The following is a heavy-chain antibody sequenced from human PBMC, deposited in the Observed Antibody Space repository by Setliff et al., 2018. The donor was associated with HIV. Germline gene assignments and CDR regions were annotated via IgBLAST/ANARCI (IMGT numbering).Heavy chain of an antibody. D-gene: IGHD3-10*01. V-gene: IGHV4-34*01. CDR3: ARDFSLDYGSGTPGY. CDR1: NGSLRPYS. CDR2: INDGGTT. Sequence: PSETLSLTCGVYNGSLRPYSWSWVRQPPGKGLEWIGEINDGGTTNYNPSLKSRVTLSLDTSKNHFSLYLQMNSLRAEDTAVYYCARDFSLDYGSGTPGYWGQGTLVTVSS. J-gene: IGHJ4*02.